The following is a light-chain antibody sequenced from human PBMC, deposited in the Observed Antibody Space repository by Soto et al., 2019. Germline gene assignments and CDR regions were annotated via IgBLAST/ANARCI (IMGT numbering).Light chain of an antibody. CDR2: DAS. V-gene: IGKV3-11*01. CDR3: HQRDNGGT. J-gene: IGKJ3*01. Sequence: EVVLTQSPATLSLSPGERATLSCRASQSVSRYLAWYQQKPGQAPRLLIYDASNRATGIPARFSGSGSGTDFTLTIRSLEPEDFAVYYCHQRDNGGTFGPGTKVDIK. CDR1: QSVSRY.